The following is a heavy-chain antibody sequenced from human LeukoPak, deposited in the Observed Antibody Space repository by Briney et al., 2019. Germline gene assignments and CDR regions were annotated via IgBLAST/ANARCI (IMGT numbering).Heavy chain of an antibody. CDR3: ARMSGAVAGY. Sequence: GGSLRLSCAASGFTFSSYSMNWVRQAPGKGLEWVSSISSSSSYIYYAGSVKGRFTISRDNAKNSLYLQMNSLRAEDTAVYYCARMSGAVAGYWGQGTLVTVSS. CDR2: ISSSSSYI. D-gene: IGHD6-19*01. CDR1: GFTFSSYS. J-gene: IGHJ4*02. V-gene: IGHV3-21*01.